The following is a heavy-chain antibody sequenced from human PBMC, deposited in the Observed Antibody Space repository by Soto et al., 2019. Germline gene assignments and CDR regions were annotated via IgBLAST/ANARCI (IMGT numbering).Heavy chain of an antibody. Sequence: EVQLLESGGGLVQPGESLRLSCAASGFTFSNYAMNWVRQALCKGLECVSTISNSGDDTYFADSVKGRFSVSRDQSKKTLYLQMNSLRAEDTAMYFCAKATGGTDWYSDVGWFESWGKGTLVTVSS. D-gene: IGHD6-19*01. CDR3: AKATGGTDWYSDVGWFES. J-gene: IGHJ5*01. CDR2: ISNSGDDT. V-gene: IGHV3-23*01. CDR1: GFTFSNYA.